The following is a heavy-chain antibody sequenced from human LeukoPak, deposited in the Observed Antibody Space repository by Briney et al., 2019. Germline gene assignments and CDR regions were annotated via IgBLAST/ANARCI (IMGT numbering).Heavy chain of an antibody. V-gene: IGHV4-34*01. CDR2: INHSGST. J-gene: IGHJ5*02. CDR3: ARDSSATDWFDP. D-gene: IGHD3-22*01. CDR1: GGSFSGYY. Sequence: PSETLSLTCAVYGGSFSGYYWSWIRQPPGKGREWIGEINHSGSTNYNPSLKSRVTISVDTSKNQFSLKLSSVTAADTAVYYCARDSSATDWFDPWGQGTLVTVSS.